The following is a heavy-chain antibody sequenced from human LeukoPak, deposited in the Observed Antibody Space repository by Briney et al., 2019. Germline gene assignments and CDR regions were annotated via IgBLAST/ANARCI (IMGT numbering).Heavy chain of an antibody. D-gene: IGHD4-17*01. Sequence: SETLSLTCAVYGGSFSGYYWSWIRQPPGKGLEWIGEIYHSGSTNYNPSLKSRATISVDKSKKQFSLKLTSVTAADTAVYYCARNPGSDYPEWWGQGTLVTVSS. CDR3: ARNPGSDYPEW. CDR2: IYHSGST. CDR1: GGSFSGYY. J-gene: IGHJ4*02. V-gene: IGHV4-34*01.